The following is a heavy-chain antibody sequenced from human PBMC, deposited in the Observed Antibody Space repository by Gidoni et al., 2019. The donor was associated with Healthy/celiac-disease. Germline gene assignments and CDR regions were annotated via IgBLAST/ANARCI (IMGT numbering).Heavy chain of an antibody. D-gene: IGHD5-18*01. J-gene: IGHJ4*02. V-gene: IGHV4-31*03. CDR3: ARDSGTAMATQK. CDR1: GGSISSGGYY. CDR2: IYYSGST. Sequence: QVQLQESGPGLVKPSQTLSRTCTVSGGSISSGGYYWRWIRQHPGKGLEWIGYIYYSGSTYYNPSLKSRVTISVDTSKNQFSLKLSSVTAADTAVYYCARDSGTAMATQKWGQGTLVTVSS.